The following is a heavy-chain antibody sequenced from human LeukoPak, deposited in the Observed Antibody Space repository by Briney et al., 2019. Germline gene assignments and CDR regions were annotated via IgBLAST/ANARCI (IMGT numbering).Heavy chain of an antibody. J-gene: IGHJ3*02. V-gene: IGHV3-66*04. Sequence: PGGSLRLSCAASGFTVSSNYMSWVRQAPGKGLEWVSVIYSGGIYNDGTTNYGDSVKGRFIISRDNSKNTLYLQMNSLRAEDTAVYYCARRELLGYSYGLRTFNIWGQGTTVTVSS. CDR1: GFTVSSNY. D-gene: IGHD5-18*01. CDR2: IYSGGIYNDGTT. CDR3: ARRELLGYSYGLRTFNI.